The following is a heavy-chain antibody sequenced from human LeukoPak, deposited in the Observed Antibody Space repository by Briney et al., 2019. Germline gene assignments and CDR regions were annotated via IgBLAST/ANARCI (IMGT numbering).Heavy chain of an antibody. CDR2: ISSSGSTI. CDR3: ARAVDPAYCGGDCYPWYYFDY. CDR1: GFTFSDYY. Sequence: GGSLRLSCAASGFTFSDYYMSWIRQAPGKGLEWVSYISSSGSTIYYADSVKGRFTISRDNAKNSLYLQMNSLRAEDTAVYYCARAVDPAYCGGDCYPWYYFDYWGQGTLVTVSS. V-gene: IGHV3-11*04. J-gene: IGHJ4*02. D-gene: IGHD2-21*02.